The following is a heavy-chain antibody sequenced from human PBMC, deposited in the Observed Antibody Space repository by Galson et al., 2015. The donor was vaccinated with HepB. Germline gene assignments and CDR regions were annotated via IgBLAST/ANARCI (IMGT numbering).Heavy chain of an antibody. CDR3: ARGSVAAVYYYYYMDV. J-gene: IGHJ6*03. V-gene: IGHV1-8*01. Sequence: SVKVSCKASGYTFTSYDINWVRQATGQGLEWMGWMNPNSGNTGYAQKFQGRVTMTWNTSISTAYMELSSLRSEDTAVYYCARGSVAAVYYYYYMDVWGKGTTVTVSS. CDR1: GYTFTSYD. D-gene: IGHD6-19*01. CDR2: MNPNSGNT.